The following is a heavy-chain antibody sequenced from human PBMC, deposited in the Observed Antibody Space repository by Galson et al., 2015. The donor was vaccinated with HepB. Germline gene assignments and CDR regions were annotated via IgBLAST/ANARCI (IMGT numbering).Heavy chain of an antibody. CDR2: IGGNGVST. D-gene: IGHD2-15*01. CDR3: AKVRSAVVEGAMNY. CDR1: GFTVSSNY. Sequence: SLRLSCAASGFTVSSNYMSWVRQAPGKGLEWVSSIGGNGVSTYYEDSVKGRFTLSRDNSKNTLYLQMNNLKADDTAIYYCAKVRSAVVEGAMNYWGQGTLVTVSS. V-gene: IGHV3-23*01. J-gene: IGHJ4*02.